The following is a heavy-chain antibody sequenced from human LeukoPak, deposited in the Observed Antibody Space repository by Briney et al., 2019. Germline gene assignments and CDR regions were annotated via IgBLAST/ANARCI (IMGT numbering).Heavy chain of an antibody. J-gene: IGHJ6*03. D-gene: IGHD4-11*01. Sequence: GESLKISCAASGFTFSSYGMHWVRQAPAKGLEWVAFIRHDGSNKYYADSVKGRFTISRDNSKNTLYLQMNSLRAEDTAVYYCAKEDRTVTWEYYYYMDVWGKGTTVTVSS. V-gene: IGHV3-30*02. CDR2: IRHDGSNK. CDR1: GFTFSSYG. CDR3: AKEDRTVTWEYYYYMDV.